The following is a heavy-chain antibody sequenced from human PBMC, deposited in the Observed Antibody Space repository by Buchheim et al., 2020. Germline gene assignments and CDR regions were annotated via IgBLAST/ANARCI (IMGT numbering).Heavy chain of an antibody. D-gene: IGHD3-10*01. CDR2: IKQDGSEK. J-gene: IGHJ4*02. CDR3: ARSFMVRGVGFDY. V-gene: IGHV3-7*01. Sequence: EVQLVESGGGLVQPGGSLRLSCAPSGFTFSTYWMSWVRQAPGKGLEWLAHIKQDGSEKYYVDSLKGRFTISRDNAKNSLFLQMNSLRAEDTAVYYCARSFMVRGVGFDYWGQGTL. CDR1: GFTFSTYW.